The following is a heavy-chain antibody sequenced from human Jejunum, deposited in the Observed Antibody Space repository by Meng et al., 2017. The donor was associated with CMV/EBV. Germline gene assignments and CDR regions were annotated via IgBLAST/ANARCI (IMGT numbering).Heavy chain of an antibody. CDR1: GFTLSDHW. CDR3: VRDGVGAPPFDY. J-gene: IGHJ4*02. D-gene: IGHD1-26*01. V-gene: IGHV3-74*01. Sequence: SGFTLSDHWMHWIRQDPEKGLVWVSRIKGDGSSTDYAESVKGRFTISRDNAKKTLYLQMNSLRVEDTAVFYCVRDGVGAPPFDYWGQGALVTVSS. CDR2: IKGDGSST.